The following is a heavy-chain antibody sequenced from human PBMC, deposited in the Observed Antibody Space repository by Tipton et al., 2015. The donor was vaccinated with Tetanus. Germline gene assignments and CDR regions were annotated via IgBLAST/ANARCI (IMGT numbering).Heavy chain of an antibody. CDR3: AKRIEGEGIGTPRAFDS. CDR2: IWNDGSYK. D-gene: IGHD1-14*01. CDR1: GFTFSTNA. V-gene: IGHV3-33*06. Sequence: SGFTFSTNAMHWVRQAPGKGLEWVAAIWNDGSYKYYADSVKGRFTVSRDNSKNTLYLEMNSLRAEDTAVYYCAKRIEGEGIGTPRAFDSWGQGTLVTVSA. J-gene: IGHJ4*02.